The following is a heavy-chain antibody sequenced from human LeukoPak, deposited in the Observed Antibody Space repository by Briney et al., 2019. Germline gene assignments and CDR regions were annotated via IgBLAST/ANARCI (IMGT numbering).Heavy chain of an antibody. CDR1: GFTVSTNY. Sequence: RGSLRLSCAASGFTVSTNYMSWVRQAPGKGLEWVSVIYSGGSTYYADSVKGRFTISRDNSKNTLYLQMNSLRAEDTAVYYCARGRGSYYFDYWGQGTLVTVSS. D-gene: IGHD1-26*01. J-gene: IGHJ4*02. CDR3: ARGRGSYYFDY. CDR2: IYSGGST. V-gene: IGHV3-53*01.